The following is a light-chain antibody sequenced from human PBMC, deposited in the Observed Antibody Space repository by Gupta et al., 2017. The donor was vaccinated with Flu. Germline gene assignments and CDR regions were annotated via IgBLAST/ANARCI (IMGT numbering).Light chain of an antibody. CDR2: LAS. CDR1: QSLLHVSGYNC. J-gene: IGKJ2*01. V-gene: IGKV2-28*01. CDR3: RQCLPPPPT. Sequence: VTPGEPASISCRSSQSLLHVSGYNCLDWYVQKPGQSPQLLIYLASRRASGVPDRFTGSGSGSDFTLKISTVEAEDVGIYYCRQCLPPPPTFGQGTKLEIK.